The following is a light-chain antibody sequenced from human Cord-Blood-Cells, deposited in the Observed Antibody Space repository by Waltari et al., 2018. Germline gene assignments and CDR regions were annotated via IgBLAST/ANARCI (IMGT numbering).Light chain of an antibody. Sequence: QSALTQPPSASASPGQSVTISCTGTSSDVGGYNYVSWYQQHPGKAPKLMIYEVSKRPSGAPDRFSGSKSGNTASLTVSALQAEDEADYYCSSYAGSNNWVFGGGTKLTVL. CDR3: SSYAGSNNWV. V-gene: IGLV2-8*01. J-gene: IGLJ3*02. CDR2: EVS. CDR1: SSDVGGYNY.